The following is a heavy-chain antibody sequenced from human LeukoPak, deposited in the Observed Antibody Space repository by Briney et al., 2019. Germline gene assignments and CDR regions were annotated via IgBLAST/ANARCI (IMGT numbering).Heavy chain of an antibody. CDR2: MNPNSGNT. CDR1: GYTFTSYD. D-gene: IGHD2-2*01. Sequence: GASVTVSCKASGYTFTSYDINWVRQAPGQGLEWMGWMNPNSGNTGYAQKFQGRVTMTRNTSISTAYMELSSLRSEDTAVYYCASGRYCSSTSCSSWFDPWGQGTLVTVSS. J-gene: IGHJ5*02. V-gene: IGHV1-8*01. CDR3: ASGRYCSSTSCSSWFDP.